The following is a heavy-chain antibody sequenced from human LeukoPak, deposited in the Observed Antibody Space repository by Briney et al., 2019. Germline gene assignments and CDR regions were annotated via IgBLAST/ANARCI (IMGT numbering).Heavy chain of an antibody. J-gene: IGHJ5*02. CDR3: ARAEELLRYNWFDP. CDR1: GYTFTKYY. V-gene: IGHV1-46*01. CDR2: INPIGGST. Sequence: ASVKVSCKASGYTFTKYYMHWVRQAPGQGLEWMGLINPIGGSTTYAHNFQGRISMIRDTSTSTVYMELSSLRSDYTAVYYCARAEELLRYNWFDPWGQGTLFIVSS. D-gene: IGHD3-22*01.